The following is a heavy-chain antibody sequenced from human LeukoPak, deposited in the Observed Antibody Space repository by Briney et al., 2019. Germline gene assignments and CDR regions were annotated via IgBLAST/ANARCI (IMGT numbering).Heavy chain of an antibody. J-gene: IGHJ4*02. Sequence: SVKVSCKASGGTFSSYAISWVRQAPGQGLEWMGGIIPIFGTANYAQKFQGRVTINADESTSTAYMELSSLRSEDTAVYYCARDLLLRTPFDYWGQGTLVTVSS. CDR3: ARDLLLRTPFDY. CDR1: GGTFSSYA. D-gene: IGHD1-26*01. V-gene: IGHV1-69*01. CDR2: IIPIFGTA.